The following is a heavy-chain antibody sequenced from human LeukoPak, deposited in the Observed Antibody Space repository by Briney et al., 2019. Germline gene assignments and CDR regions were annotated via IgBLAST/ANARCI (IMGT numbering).Heavy chain of an antibody. Sequence: ASVKVSCKASGYTFTSYGISWVRQAPGQGLEWMGWINPNSGGTNYAQKFQGRVTMTRDTSISTAYMELSRLRSDDTAVYYCARAGALRDFWSGADWEYFDYWGQGTLVTVSS. CDR3: ARAGALRDFWSGADWEYFDY. J-gene: IGHJ4*02. CDR1: GYTFTSYG. V-gene: IGHV1-2*02. D-gene: IGHD3-3*01. CDR2: INPNSGGT.